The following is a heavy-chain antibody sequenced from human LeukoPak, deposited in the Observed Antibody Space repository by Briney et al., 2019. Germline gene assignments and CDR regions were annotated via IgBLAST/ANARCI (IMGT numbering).Heavy chain of an antibody. D-gene: IGHD6-19*01. J-gene: IGHJ4*02. CDR2: INHSGST. CDR3: ARDRGGLAPDY. CDR1: GGSFRGYY. V-gene: IGHV4-34*01. Sequence: SETLSLTCAVYGGSFRGYYWSWIRQPPGKGLEWIGEINHSGSTNYNPSLKSRVTISVDTSKNQFSLKLSSVTAADTAVYYCARDRGGLAPDYWGQGTLVTVSS.